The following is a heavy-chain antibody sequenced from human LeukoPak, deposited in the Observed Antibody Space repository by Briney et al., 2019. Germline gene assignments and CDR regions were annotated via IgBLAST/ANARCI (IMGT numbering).Heavy chain of an antibody. Sequence: GGSLRLSCAASGFTFRSYAMSWVRHAPGEGREWGSNIRAGGGSTYYADSVTGRFIISRDNSKNTLYLQMNSLRPEDTAIYYCAKVLELRLNYYSGMDVWGQGTTVTVSS. D-gene: IGHD1-7*01. J-gene: IGHJ6*02. CDR3: AKVLELRLNYYSGMDV. CDR1: GFTFRSYA. CDR2: IRAGGGST. V-gene: IGHV3-23*01.